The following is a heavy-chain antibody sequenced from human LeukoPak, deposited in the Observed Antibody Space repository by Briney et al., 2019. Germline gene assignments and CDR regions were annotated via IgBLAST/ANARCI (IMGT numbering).Heavy chain of an antibody. CDR1: GFTVSSNY. V-gene: IGHV3-53*01. Sequence: GGSLRLSCAASGFTVSSNYMSWVRQAPGKGLEWVSVIYSGGSTYYADSVKGRFTISRDNSKNTLYLQMNSLRAEDTAVYYCARLPPYSSSWYFDYWGQGTLVTVSS. CDR3: ARLPPYSSSWYFDY. CDR2: IYSGGST. D-gene: IGHD6-13*01. J-gene: IGHJ4*02.